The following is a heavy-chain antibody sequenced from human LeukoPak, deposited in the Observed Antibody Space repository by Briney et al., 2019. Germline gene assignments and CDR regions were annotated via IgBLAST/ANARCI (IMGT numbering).Heavy chain of an antibody. CDR1: GFIFSNYA. CDR2: ISGSGGTT. J-gene: IGHJ4*02. Sequence: PGGSLRLSCAASGFIFSNYAMTWARLTPGKGLEWVSAISGSGGTTYYADSVKGRFTISRDSSTNTLYLQMSSLRAEDTAIYYCARGGSVFAFFFYCWGQGTLVTVSS. D-gene: IGHD3-10*01. CDR3: ARGGSVFAFFFYC. V-gene: IGHV3-23*01.